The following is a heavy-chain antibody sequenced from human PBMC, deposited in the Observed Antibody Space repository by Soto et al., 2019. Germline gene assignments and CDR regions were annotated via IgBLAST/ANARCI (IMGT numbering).Heavy chain of an antibody. V-gene: IGHV3-21*01. J-gene: IGHJ5*02. CDR2: ISSSSSYI. Sequence: EVQLVESGGGLVKPGGSLRLSCAASGFTFSSYSMNWVRQAPGKGLEWVSSISSSSSYIYYADSVKGRFTISRDNAKNSRYLQMNSLRAEDTAVYYWARDPKSSNPCDPWGQGTLVTVSS. D-gene: IGHD6-13*01. CDR3: ARDPKSSNPCDP. CDR1: GFTFSSYS.